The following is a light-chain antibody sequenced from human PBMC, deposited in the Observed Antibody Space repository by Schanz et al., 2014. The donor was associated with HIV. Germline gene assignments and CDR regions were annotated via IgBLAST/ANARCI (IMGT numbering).Light chain of an antibody. Sequence: ELVMTQSPATLSVSPGERATLSCRASQSVGSNLAWYQQKPGQAPRLLFFDAYARATGVPPRFSASGSGTDFTLTISRLEPEDYAVYYCQQYGSSPYTFGQGTKLEIK. CDR2: DAY. CDR1: QSVGSN. CDR3: QQYGSSPYT. J-gene: IGKJ2*01. V-gene: IGKV3D-15*01.